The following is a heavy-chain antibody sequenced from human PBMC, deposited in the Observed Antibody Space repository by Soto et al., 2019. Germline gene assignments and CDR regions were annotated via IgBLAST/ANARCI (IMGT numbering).Heavy chain of an antibody. CDR3: ARSKMVRGTRDPGVSAPLDY. CDR1: GCSVKNQD. J-gene: IGHJ4*02. D-gene: IGHD3-10*01. CDR2: LHAAGDT. V-gene: IGHV3-13*01. Sequence: LSCGAAGCSVKNQDMYWGRQGTGPSLEWVSTLHAAGDTYFPDSVKGRFTISREDATNSFYLQMNSLRAGDTAMYYCARSKMVRGTRDPGVSAPLDYWGQGTLVTVSS.